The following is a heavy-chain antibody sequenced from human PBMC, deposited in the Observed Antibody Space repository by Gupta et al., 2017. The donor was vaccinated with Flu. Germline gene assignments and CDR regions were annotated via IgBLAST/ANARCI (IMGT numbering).Heavy chain of an antibody. CDR1: GGTFSSYA. CDR3: ARVGGRESSGWYGGYDAFDI. V-gene: IGHV1-69*06. J-gene: IGHJ3*02. D-gene: IGHD6-19*01. Sequence: QVQLVQSGAEVKKPGSSVKVSCKASGGTFSSYAISWVRPAPGPGLEWMGGIIPIFGTANYAQKFQGRVTITADKSTSTAYMELSSLRSEDTAVYYCARVGGRESSGWYGGYDAFDIWGQGTMVTVSS. CDR2: IIPIFGTA.